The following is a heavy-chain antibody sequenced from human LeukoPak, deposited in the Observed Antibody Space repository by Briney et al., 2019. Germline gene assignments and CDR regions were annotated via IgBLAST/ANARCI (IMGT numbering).Heavy chain of an antibody. D-gene: IGHD3-9*01. J-gene: IGHJ6*04. CDR3: AGGHYDILTGYTPGGMDV. V-gene: IGHV1-46*01. CDR2: INPSGGST. CDR1: GYTFTSYY. Sequence: ASVKVSCKASGYTFTSYYMHWVRQAPGQGLEWMGIINPSGGSTSYAQKFQGRVTMTRDTSTSTVYMELSSLRSEDTAVYYCAGGHYDILTGYTPGGMDVWGKGPTVTVSS.